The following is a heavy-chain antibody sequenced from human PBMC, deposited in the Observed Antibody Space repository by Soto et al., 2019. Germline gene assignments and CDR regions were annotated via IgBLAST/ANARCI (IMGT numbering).Heavy chain of an antibody. Sequence: EVTLLEAGGGLVQAGGSLRLSFAASGFTFDNYAMNWVRQTPGKGLEWVATISGRGESTYYADSVKGRLNISRDNSKNPFYVHMNSLRAEDTAMYYCAKAPNYYESSGADYWGQGTLVSVSA. CDR3: AKAPNYYESSGADY. J-gene: IGHJ4*02. CDR2: ISGRGEST. D-gene: IGHD3-22*01. V-gene: IGHV3-23*01. CDR1: GFTFDNYA.